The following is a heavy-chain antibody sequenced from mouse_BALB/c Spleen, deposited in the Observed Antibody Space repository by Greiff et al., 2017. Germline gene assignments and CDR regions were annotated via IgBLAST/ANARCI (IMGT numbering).Heavy chain of an antibody. V-gene: IGHV5-17*02. Sequence: EVKLMESGGGLVQPGGSRKLSCAASGFTFSSFGMHWVRQAPEKGLEWVAYISSGSSTIYYADTVKGRFTISRDNPKNTLFLQMTSLRSEDTAMYYCARSTTATGYAMDYWGQGTSVTVSS. J-gene: IGHJ4*01. D-gene: IGHD1-2*01. CDR2: ISSGSSTI. CDR3: ARSTTATGYAMDY. CDR1: GFTFSSFG.